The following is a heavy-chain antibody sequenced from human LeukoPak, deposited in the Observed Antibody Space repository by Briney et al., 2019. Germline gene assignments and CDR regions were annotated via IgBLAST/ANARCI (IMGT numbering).Heavy chain of an antibody. CDR3: AKRPRDSTGYYLGAFDG. CDR2: ISASGGDT. J-gene: IGHJ3*01. CDR1: GFTFSSYA. Sequence: PGVSLRLSCAASGFTFSSYAMTWVRQAPGKGLEWVSAISASGGDTYYPDSVRGRFTISRDNSKNTLYLHMSSLRAEDTAVYFCAKRPRDSTGYYLGAFDGWGQGTTVTVSS. D-gene: IGHD3-22*01. V-gene: IGHV3-23*01.